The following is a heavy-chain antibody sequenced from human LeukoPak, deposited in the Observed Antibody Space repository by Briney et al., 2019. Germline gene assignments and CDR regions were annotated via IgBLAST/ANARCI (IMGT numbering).Heavy chain of an antibody. CDR1: GFTVSSDY. J-gene: IGHJ5*02. CDR2: IYTVGST. D-gene: IGHD5-18*01. CDR3: ARDNSAGYGRFDP. Sequence: GGSLRLSCVVSGFTVSSDYMSWVRQAPGQGLEWLSVIYTVGSTFYADSVKGRFTISRDNSKNTLYLQMNSLRAEDTAVYYCARDNSAGYGRFDPWGQGTLVTVSS. V-gene: IGHV3-66*01.